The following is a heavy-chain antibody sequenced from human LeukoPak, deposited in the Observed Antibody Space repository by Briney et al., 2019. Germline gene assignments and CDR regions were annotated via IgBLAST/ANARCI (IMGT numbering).Heavy chain of an antibody. Sequence: PGGSLRLSCAASGFTFDDYAMHWVRQAPGKGLEWVSGISWNSGSIGCADSVKGRFTISRDNAKNSLYLQMNSLRAEDTALYYCAKDSDGDYAVAFDIWGQGTMVTVSS. CDR1: GFTFDDYA. V-gene: IGHV3-9*01. J-gene: IGHJ3*02. CDR2: ISWNSGSI. D-gene: IGHD4-17*01. CDR3: AKDSDGDYAVAFDI.